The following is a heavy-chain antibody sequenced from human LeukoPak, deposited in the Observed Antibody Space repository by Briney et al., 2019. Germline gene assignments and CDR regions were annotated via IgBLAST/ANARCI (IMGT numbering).Heavy chain of an antibody. CDR3: ARGLGPHWFDP. J-gene: IGHJ5*02. CDR2: ISSSSSYI. V-gene: IGHV3-21*01. CDR1: GFTFSSYA. Sequence: KSGGSLRLSCAASGFTFSSYAMSWVRQAPGKGLEWVSSISSSSSYIYYADSVKGRFTISRDNAKNSLYLQMNSLRAEDTAVYYCARGLGPHWFDPWGQGTLVTVSS. D-gene: IGHD3-16*01.